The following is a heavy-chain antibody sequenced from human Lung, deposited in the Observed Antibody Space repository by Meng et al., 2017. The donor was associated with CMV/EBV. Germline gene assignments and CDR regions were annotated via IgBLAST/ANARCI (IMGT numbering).Heavy chain of an antibody. J-gene: IGHJ5*02. D-gene: IGHD6-6*01. Sequence: QITLQESGPTLVKPPHTLTLPCPFSGFLLSTSGVGVGWIRQPPGKALECLAIIYGDDEKRYSPSLESRLTVTKDTSKNQVVLTMTNMVPVDTATYYCARAAARPSDWFDPWGQGTLVTVSS. V-gene: IGHV2-5*02. CDR3: ARAAARPSDWFDP. CDR2: IYGDDEK. CDR1: GFLLSTSGVG.